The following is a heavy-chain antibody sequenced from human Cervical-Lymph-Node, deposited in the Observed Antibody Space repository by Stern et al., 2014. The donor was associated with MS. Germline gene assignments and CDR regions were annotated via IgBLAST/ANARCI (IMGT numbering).Heavy chain of an antibody. J-gene: IGHJ6*02. V-gene: IGHV3-33*01. D-gene: IGHD3-16*01. CDR1: GFTLENYG. Sequence: VQLVESGGGVVQPGRSLRLSCTASGFTLENYGMHWVRQAPGKGLEWVALIWYDGTEEYYTDSVKGRFTISRDNSRRILYLQMNRLRAEDTAVYYCARRRSLLGPYAMDVWGQGTPVTVSS. CDR2: IWYDGTEE. CDR3: ARRRSLLGPYAMDV.